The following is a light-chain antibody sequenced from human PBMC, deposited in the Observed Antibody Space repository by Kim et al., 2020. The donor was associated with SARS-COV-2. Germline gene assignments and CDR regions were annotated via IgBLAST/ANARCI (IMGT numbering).Light chain of an antibody. CDR3: QQYNQWPRT. V-gene: IGKV3-15*01. CDR2: DSD. CDR1: QTIGNK. Sequence: VSRGDRAPLSCRASQTIGNKLAWYQQKPGQAPRLLIYDSDVRATGVPARFSGSGSGTEFALTISSLQSEDLAVYYCQQYNQWPRTFGQGTKVDIK. J-gene: IGKJ1*01.